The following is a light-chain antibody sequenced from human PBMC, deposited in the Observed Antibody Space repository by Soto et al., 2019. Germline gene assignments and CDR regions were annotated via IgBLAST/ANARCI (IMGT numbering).Light chain of an antibody. Sequence: DIEVTQSPLSLPVTPGESASISCKSSQSLQQSTGYNYLDWYFQKPGQSPQLLIYLASNRAPGVPERISGSGSGTDFTLRISRVEAEDVGVSYCMQALEPVWTFGQGTRVEIK. CDR1: QSLQQSTGYNY. CDR3: MQALEPVWT. J-gene: IGKJ1*01. V-gene: IGKV2-28*01. CDR2: LAS.